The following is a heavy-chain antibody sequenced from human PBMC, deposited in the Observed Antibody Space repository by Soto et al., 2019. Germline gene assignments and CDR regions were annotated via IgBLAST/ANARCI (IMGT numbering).Heavy chain of an antibody. CDR1: GGSFSGYY. V-gene: IGHV4-34*01. CDR3: ASNSYGYIFYDY. J-gene: IGHJ4*02. Sequence: SETLSLTCAVYGGSFSGYYWSWIRQPPGKGLEWIGEINHSGSTNYNPSLKSRVTISVDTSKNQFSLKLSSVTAADTAVYYCASNSYGYIFYDYWGQGALVTVSS. CDR2: INHSGST. D-gene: IGHD5-18*01.